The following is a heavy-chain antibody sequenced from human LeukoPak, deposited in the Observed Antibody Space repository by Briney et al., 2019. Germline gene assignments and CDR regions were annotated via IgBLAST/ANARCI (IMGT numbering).Heavy chain of an antibody. D-gene: IGHD5-18*01. CDR1: GFTFSSYA. CDR3: ATDPIQLWIDY. J-gene: IGHJ4*02. CDR2: ISYDGSNK. V-gene: IGHV3-30-3*01. Sequence: GRSLRLSCAASGFTFSSYAMHWVRQAPGKGLEWVAVISYDGSNKYYADSVEGRFTISRDNSKNTLYLQMNSLRAEDTAVYYCATDPIQLWIDYWGQGTLVTVSS.